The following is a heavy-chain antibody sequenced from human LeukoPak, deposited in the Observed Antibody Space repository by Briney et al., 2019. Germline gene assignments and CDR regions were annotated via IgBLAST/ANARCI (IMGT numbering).Heavy chain of an antibody. CDR1: GFTFSSYA. J-gene: IGHJ4*02. Sequence: PGGSLRLSCAASGFTFSSYAMSWVRQAPGKGLEWVSAISGSGGSTHYADSVKGRFTISRDNSKNTLYLQMNSLRAEDTAVYYCAKDLLRRSIGYFDYWGQGTLVTVSS. CDR3: AKDLLRRSIGYFDY. CDR2: ISGSGGST. D-gene: IGHD2-15*01. V-gene: IGHV3-23*01.